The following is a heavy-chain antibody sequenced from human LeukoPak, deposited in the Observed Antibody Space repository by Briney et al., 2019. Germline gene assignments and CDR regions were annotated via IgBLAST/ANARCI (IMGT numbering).Heavy chain of an antibody. CDR3: ARGYAPTLGY. CDR1: GGSFSGYY. D-gene: IGHD2-2*01. V-gene: IGHV4-34*01. Sequence: SETLSLTCAVYGGSFSGYYWSWIRQPPGKGLEWIGEINHSGSTNYNPSLKSRVTISVDTSLHQCSLRLSSVTAAVTVGYCCARGYAPTLGYWGEGTLVTVCS. J-gene: IGHJ4*02. CDR2: INHSGST.